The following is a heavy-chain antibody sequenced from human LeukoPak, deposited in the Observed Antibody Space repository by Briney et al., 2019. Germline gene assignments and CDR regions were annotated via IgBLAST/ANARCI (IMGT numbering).Heavy chain of an antibody. V-gene: IGHV3-7*01. D-gene: IGHD3-10*01. CDR1: GFSFSRYW. J-gene: IGHJ3*02. CDR2: MKQDGSDR. Sequence: GGTLRLSCSASGFSFSRYWMSWVRQAPGKGLEWVANMKQDGSDRYYVDSVRGRFAISRDNVKNSVHLQMNSLRADDTAVYYCAREARYGSGRLNDAFDIWGQGTMVTVSS. CDR3: AREARYGSGRLNDAFDI.